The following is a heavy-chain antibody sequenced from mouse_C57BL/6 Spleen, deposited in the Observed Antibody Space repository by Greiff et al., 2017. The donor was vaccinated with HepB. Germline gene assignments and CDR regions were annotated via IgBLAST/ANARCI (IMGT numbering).Heavy chain of an antibody. V-gene: IGHV5-6*01. Sequence: EVQLVESGGDLVKPGGSLKLSCAASGFTFSSYGMSWVRQTPDKRLEWVATISSGGSYTYYPDSVKGRFTISRDNAKNTLYLQMSSLKSEDTAMYYCARQMDYYYGSRDWYFDVWGTGTTVTVSS. J-gene: IGHJ1*03. D-gene: IGHD1-1*01. CDR3: ARQMDYYYGSRDWYFDV. CDR1: GFTFSSYG. CDR2: ISSGGSYT.